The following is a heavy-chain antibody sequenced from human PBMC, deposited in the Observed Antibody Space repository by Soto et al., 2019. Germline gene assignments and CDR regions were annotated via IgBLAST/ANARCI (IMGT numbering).Heavy chain of an antibody. CDR1: GYTFTNYG. Sequence: QVQLVQSGAAVKKPGASVKVSCKASGYTFTNYGITWVRQAPGQGLEWLGWVSAYNGERRYAQRFQARVIMTTDTSTTTAYMELRSLRSDDTAVYYCSRGTSIPASGDYWGQGTLVTVSS. CDR2: VSAYNGER. J-gene: IGHJ4*01. D-gene: IGHD6-6*01. V-gene: IGHV1-18*01. CDR3: SRGTSIPASGDY.